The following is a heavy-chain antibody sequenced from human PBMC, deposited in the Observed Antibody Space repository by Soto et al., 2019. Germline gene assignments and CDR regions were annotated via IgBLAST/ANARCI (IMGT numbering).Heavy chain of an antibody. CDR1: GGPVISGSDY. V-gene: IGHV4-61*01. CDR3: ATKNPAGYYDSSWFDY. Sequence: PSVTQCRTCTVSGGPVISGSDYWSWIRQPPGKGLEWIGYIYYSGSTNYNPSLKSRVTISVDTSKNQFSLKLSSVTAADTAVYYCATKNPAGYYDSSWFDYWGRGTLVTVSS. D-gene: IGHD3-22*01. J-gene: IGHJ5*01. CDR2: IYYSGST.